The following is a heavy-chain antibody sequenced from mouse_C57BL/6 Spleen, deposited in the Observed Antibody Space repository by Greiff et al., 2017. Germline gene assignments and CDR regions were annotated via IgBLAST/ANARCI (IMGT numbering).Heavy chain of an antibody. J-gene: IGHJ2*01. Sequence: EVKVVESGGGLVKPGGSLKLSCAASGFTFSSYAMSWVRQTPEKRLEWVATISDGGSYTYYPDNVKGRFTISRDNAKINLYLQMSHLKSEDTAMYYCASDYGNYVNFDYWGQGTTLTVSS. V-gene: IGHV5-4*03. CDR1: GFTFSSYA. D-gene: IGHD2-1*01. CDR3: ASDYGNYVNFDY. CDR2: ISDGGSYT.